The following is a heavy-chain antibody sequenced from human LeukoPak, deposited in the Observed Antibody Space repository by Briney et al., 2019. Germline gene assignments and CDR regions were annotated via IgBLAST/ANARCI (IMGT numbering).Heavy chain of an antibody. CDR1: GFTFSSYW. Sequence: PGGSLRLSCAASGFTFSSYWMHWVRQAPGKGLVWVSRINSDGSSTSYADSVKGRFTISRDNAKNTLYLQMNSLRAEDTAVYYCARGSPFVVVLSGGFDGDYWGQGTLVTVSS. D-gene: IGHD2-21*01. CDR3: ARGSPFVVVLSGGFDGDY. V-gene: IGHV3-74*01. CDR2: INSDGSST. J-gene: IGHJ4*02.